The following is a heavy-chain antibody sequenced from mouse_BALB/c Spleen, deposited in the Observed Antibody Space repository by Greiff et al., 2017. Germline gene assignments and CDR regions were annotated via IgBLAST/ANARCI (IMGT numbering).Heavy chain of an antibody. D-gene: IGHD1-1*01. CDR2: INPSNGGT. CDR3: TRGNYGSAY. V-gene: IGHV1S81*02. CDR1: GYTFTSYY. Sequence: QVQLQQPGAELVKPGASVKLSCKASGYTFTSYYMYWVKQRPGQGLEWIGGINPSNGGTNFNEKFKSKATLTVDKSSSTAYMQLSSLTSEDSAVYYCTRGNYGSAYWGQGTLVTVSA. J-gene: IGHJ3*01.